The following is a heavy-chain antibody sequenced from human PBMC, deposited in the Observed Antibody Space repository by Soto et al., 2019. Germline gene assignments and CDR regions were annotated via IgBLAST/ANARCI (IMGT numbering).Heavy chain of an antibody. V-gene: IGHV3-9*01. CDR2: ISWNSDNI. J-gene: IGHJ6*02. CDR1: EFTFDNYA. Sequence: EVQLVESGGGLVQPGRSLRLSCAASEFTFDNYAMHWVRQAPGKGLEWVSGISWNSDNIGYEDSVKGRFTISRDNAKNSLYLQMNSLRAEDTALYYCAKDKSEYPYYYGTDVWGQGTTVTVSS. CDR3: AKDKSEYPYYYGTDV.